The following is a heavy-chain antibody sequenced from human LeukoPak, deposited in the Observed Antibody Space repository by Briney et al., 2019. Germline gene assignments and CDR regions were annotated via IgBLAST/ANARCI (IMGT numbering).Heavy chain of an antibody. V-gene: IGHV4-61*02. D-gene: IGHD4-17*01. CDR3: ARGATVTTRGYYYYYYMDV. CDR2: IYTSGST. CDR1: GGSISSGSYY. J-gene: IGHJ6*03. Sequence: SETLSLTCTVSGGSISSGSYYWSWIRQPAGKGLEWIGRIYTSGSTNYNPSLKSRVTISVDTSKNQFSLKLSSVTAADTAVYYCARGATVTTRGYYYYYYMDVWGKGTTVTVSS.